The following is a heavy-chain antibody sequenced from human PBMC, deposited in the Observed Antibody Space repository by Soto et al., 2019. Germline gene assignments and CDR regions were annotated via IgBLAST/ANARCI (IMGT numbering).Heavy chain of an antibody. CDR3: AKMVASSSSSGGGFDY. CDR2: ISGSGGST. Sequence: GGSLRLSCAASGFTFSSYAMSWVRQAPGKGLEWVSAISGSGGSTYYADSAKGRFTISRDNSKNTLYLQMNSLRAEDTALYYCAKMVASSSSSGGGFDYWGQGTLVTVSS. J-gene: IGHJ4*02. V-gene: IGHV3-23*01. CDR1: GFTFSSYA. D-gene: IGHD6-6*01.